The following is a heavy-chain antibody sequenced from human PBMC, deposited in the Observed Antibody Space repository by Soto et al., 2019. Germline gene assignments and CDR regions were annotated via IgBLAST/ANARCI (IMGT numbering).Heavy chain of an antibody. J-gene: IGHJ4*02. V-gene: IGHV4-59*12. CDR3: ARETLGYCSSTSCYS. D-gene: IGHD2-2*01. CDR1: GGSLSSYY. Sequence: SETLSLTCTVSGGSLSSYYWGWIRQSPGKGLEWIGSIFYSGSFNHNPSLKSRATISLDTSKNQFSLKLSSVTAADTAVYYCARETLGYCSSTSCYSWGQGTLVTVSS. CDR2: IFYSGSF.